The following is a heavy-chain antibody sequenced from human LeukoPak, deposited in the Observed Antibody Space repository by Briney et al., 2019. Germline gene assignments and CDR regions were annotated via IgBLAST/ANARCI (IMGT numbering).Heavy chain of an antibody. Sequence: PSETLSLTCTVSGGSISSSSYYWGWIRQPPGKGLEWIGSIYYSGSTYYNPSLKSRVTISVDTSKNQFSLKLSSVTAADTAVYYCARDWVPYDFWRGYYYYYMDVWGKGTTVTVSS. CDR3: ARDWVPYDFWRGYYYYYMDV. D-gene: IGHD3-3*01. V-gene: IGHV4-39*07. CDR1: GGSISSSSYY. J-gene: IGHJ6*03. CDR2: IYYSGST.